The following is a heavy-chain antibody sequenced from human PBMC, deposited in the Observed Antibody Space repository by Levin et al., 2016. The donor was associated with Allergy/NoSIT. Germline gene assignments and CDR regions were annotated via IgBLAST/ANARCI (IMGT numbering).Heavy chain of an antibody. Sequence: WVRQAPGQGLEWMGWINPNSGGTNYAQKFQGWVTMTRDTSISTAYMELSRLRSDDTAVYYCARGLNSLSSWNNWFDPWGQGTLVTVS. CDR3: ARGLNSLSSWNNWFDP. D-gene: IGHD6-13*01. CDR2: INPNSGGT. V-gene: IGHV1-2*04. J-gene: IGHJ5*02.